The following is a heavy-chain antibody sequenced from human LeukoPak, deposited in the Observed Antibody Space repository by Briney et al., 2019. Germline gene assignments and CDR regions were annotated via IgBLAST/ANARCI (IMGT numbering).Heavy chain of an antibody. CDR2: ISHSGRT. Sequence: SETLSLTCTVSGYSISSGYYWGWIRQPPGKGLEWIGSISHSGRTFYNPSLKSRVTISVDTSKNQFSLKLSSVTAADTAVYYCARRYYGSGSYWGSDPFDYWGQGTLVTVSS. D-gene: IGHD3-10*01. V-gene: IGHV4-38-2*02. CDR3: ARRYYGSGSYWGSDPFDY. CDR1: GYSISSGYY. J-gene: IGHJ4*02.